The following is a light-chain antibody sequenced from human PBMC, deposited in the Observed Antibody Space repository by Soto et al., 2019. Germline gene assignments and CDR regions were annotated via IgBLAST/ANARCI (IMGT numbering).Light chain of an antibody. CDR1: SSDVGGYNY. V-gene: IGLV2-14*01. Sequence: QSALTQPASVSGSPGQSITISCTGTSSDVGGYNYVSWYQQHPGEAPKLMIYEVSRRPSGVSNRFSGSKSGDTASLTISGLQAEDEADYYCSSYASSSTDVFGTGTKLTVL. CDR3: SSYASSSTDV. J-gene: IGLJ1*01. CDR2: EVS.